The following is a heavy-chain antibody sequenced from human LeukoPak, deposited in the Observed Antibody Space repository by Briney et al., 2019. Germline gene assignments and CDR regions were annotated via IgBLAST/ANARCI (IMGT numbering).Heavy chain of an antibody. Sequence: GGSLRLSCAASGFTFSNHGMHWVRQAPGKGLEWVAVISYDGSNKYYADSVKGRFTISRDNSKNTLYLQMNSLRAEDTAVYYCAKDGIAIKIYGDYVLGVWGQGTLVTVSS. V-gene: IGHV3-30*18. CDR3: AKDGIAIKIYGDYVLGV. CDR2: ISYDGSNK. J-gene: IGHJ4*02. CDR1: GFTFSNHG. D-gene: IGHD4-17*01.